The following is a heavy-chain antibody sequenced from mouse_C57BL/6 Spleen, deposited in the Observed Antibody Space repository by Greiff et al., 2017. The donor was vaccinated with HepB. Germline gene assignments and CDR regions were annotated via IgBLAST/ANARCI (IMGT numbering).Heavy chain of an antibody. J-gene: IGHJ1*03. Sequence: VKLMESDAELVKPGASVKISCKVSGYTFTDHTIHWMKQRPEQGLEWIGYIYPRDGSTKYNEKFKGKATLTADKSSSTAYMQLNSLTSEDSAVYFCARFYDGHYWYFDVWGTGTTVTVSS. CDR1: GYTFTDHT. CDR3: ARFYDGHYWYFDV. V-gene: IGHV1-78*01. D-gene: IGHD2-3*01. CDR2: IYPRDGST.